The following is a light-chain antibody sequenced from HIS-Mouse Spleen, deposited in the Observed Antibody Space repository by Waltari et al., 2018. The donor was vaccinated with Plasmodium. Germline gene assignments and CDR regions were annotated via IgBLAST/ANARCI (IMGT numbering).Light chain of an antibody. Sequence: EIVLTQPPATLALSPGERATISSRASQSVSSYLALYQQNPGQDPRLLIYDSSNRATGIPARFSGSGSGTDFTLTISSLEPEDFAVDYCQQRSNWPRVLTFGGGTKVEIK. J-gene: IGKJ4*01. CDR2: DSS. CDR3: QQRSNWPRVLT. V-gene: IGKV3-11*01. CDR1: QSVSSY.